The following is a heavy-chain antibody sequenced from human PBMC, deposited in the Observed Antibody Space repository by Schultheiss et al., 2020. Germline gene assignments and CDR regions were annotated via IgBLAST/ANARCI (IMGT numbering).Heavy chain of an antibody. D-gene: IGHD6-13*01. CDR1: GFTFSSYG. J-gene: IGHJ4*02. Sequence: GGSLRLSCAASGFTFSSYGMHWVRQAPGKGLEWVAVISYDGSNKYYADSVKGRFTISRDNSKNTLYLQMNSLRAEDTAVYYCANRAAAGTAQFGYWGQGTRVNVSS. CDR2: ISYDGSNK. CDR3: ANRAAAGTAQFGY. V-gene: IGHV3-30*18.